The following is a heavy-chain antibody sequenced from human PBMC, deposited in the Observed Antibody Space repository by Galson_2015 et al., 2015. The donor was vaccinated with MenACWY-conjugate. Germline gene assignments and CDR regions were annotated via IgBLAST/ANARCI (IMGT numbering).Heavy chain of an antibody. J-gene: IGHJ5*02. D-gene: IGHD2-2*01. CDR2: IKQDGSEK. Sequence: SLRLSCAASGFIFNNYWMSWVRQVPGKGPEWVANIKQDGSEKYYVDSVRGRFTISRDNAKNSLYLQMNSLRAEDTAVYYCARDLGFYCSRNDCYPPSWGQGTLVTVSS. CDR1: GFIFNNYW. CDR3: ARDLGFYCSRNDCYPPS. V-gene: IGHV3-7*03.